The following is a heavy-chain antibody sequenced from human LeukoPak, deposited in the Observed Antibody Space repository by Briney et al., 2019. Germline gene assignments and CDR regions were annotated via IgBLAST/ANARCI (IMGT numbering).Heavy chain of an antibody. CDR2: ISGFNTNT. J-gene: IGHJ4*02. CDR1: GYTFSSYG. CDR3: ARDWGLTTGTTLDY. Sequence: ASVKVSCKASGYTFSSYGISWVRQAPGQGLEWMGWISGFNTNTNYAQKFQGRVTITTDTSTSTSYMELRSLRSDDTAVYYCARDWGLTTGTTLDYWGQGTLVTVSS. D-gene: IGHD1-1*01. V-gene: IGHV1-18*01.